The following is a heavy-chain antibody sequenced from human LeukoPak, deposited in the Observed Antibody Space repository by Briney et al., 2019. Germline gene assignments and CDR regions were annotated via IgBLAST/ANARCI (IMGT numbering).Heavy chain of an antibody. CDR3: AKDQKIVVVITHDY. CDR1: GFTFSSYA. CDR2: ISGSGGST. J-gene: IGHJ4*02. V-gene: IGHV3-23*01. D-gene: IGHD3-22*01. Sequence: GGSLRLSCAVSGFTFSSYAMSWVRQAPGKGLEWVSAISGSGGSTYYADSVKGRFTISRDNSKNTLYLQMNSLRAEDTAVYYCAKDQKIVVVITHDYWGQGTLVTVSS.